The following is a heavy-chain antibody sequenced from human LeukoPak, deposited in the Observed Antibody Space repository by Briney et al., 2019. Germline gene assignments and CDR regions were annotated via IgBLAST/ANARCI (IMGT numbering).Heavy chain of an antibody. CDR1: GYTFTGYY. D-gene: IGHD3-10*01. CDR2: INPNTGDT. Sequence: ASVKVSCKASGYTFTGYYMHWVRQAPGQGLEWMGWINPNTGDTNYGQKFQVRVTMTRDTSISTAFMELSRLRSDDTAVYYCAKEGYDGSYFRLDFWGQGTLVTVSS. J-gene: IGHJ4*02. CDR3: AKEGYDGSYFRLDF. V-gene: IGHV1-2*02.